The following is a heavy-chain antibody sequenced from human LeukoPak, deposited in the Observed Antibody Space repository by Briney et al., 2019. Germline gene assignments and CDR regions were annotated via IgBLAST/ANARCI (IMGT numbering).Heavy chain of an antibody. CDR2: VYHGGST. D-gene: IGHD5-12*01. CDR1: GASLSSSAR. J-gene: IGHJ4*02. CDR3: ARRGCSGYEAYFDY. Sequence: PSGTLSLTCAVSGASLSSSARWSWGRPFPGKGLEWIGEVYHGGSTNYNPSLKSRVTISLDNSNNHFSLRLSSVTAADTARYYCARRGCSGYEAYFDYWGQGTLVTVSS. V-gene: IGHV4-4*02.